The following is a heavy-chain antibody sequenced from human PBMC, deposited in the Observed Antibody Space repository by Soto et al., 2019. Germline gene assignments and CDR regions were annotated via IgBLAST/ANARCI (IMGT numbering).Heavy chain of an antibody. CDR1: GFTFSTYG. CDR3: AKSVYNWNDGFFDY. Sequence: QVQLVESGGGVVQPGRSLRLSCAASGFTFSTYGMHWVRQAPGKGLEWVAVISYDGNNKYYADSVKGRFTISRDNSKNTLYLQMSSRRAEDTAVYYCAKSVYNWNDGFFDYWGQGTLFTVSS. D-gene: IGHD1-1*01. J-gene: IGHJ4*02. V-gene: IGHV3-30*18. CDR2: ISYDGNNK.